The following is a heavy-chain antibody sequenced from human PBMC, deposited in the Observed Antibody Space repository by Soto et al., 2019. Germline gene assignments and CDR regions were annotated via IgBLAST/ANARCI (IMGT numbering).Heavy chain of an antibody. CDR2: INHSGST. J-gene: IGHJ5*02. V-gene: IGHV4-34*01. D-gene: IGHD3-22*01. Sequence: KTSETLSLTCAVYGGSFSGYYWSWIRQPPGKGLEWIGEINHSGSTNYNPSLKSRVTISVDTSKNQFSLKLSSVTAADTAVYYCAREVLRVVITTSWFDPWGQGTLVTVSS. CDR3: AREVLRVVITTSWFDP. CDR1: GGSFSGYY.